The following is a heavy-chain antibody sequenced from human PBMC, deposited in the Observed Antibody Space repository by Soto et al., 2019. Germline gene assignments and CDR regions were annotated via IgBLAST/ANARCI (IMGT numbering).Heavy chain of an antibody. CDR2: INPNSGGT. CDR1: GYTFTGYY. V-gene: IGHV1-2*04. CDR3: AREKCSGGSCYANY. Sequence: ASVKVSCKASGYTFTGYYMHWVRQAPGQGLEWMGWINPNSGGTNYAQKFQGWVTMTRDTSISTAYMELSRLRSDDTAVYYCAREKCSGGSCYANYWGQGTLVTVSS. J-gene: IGHJ4*02. D-gene: IGHD2-15*01.